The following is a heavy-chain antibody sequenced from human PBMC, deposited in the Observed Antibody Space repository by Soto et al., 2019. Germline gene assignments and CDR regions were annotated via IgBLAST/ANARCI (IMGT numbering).Heavy chain of an antibody. J-gene: IGHJ4*02. CDR3: AKAPGVVLVPAAMWGDY. Sequence: QVQLVESGGGVVQPGRSLRLSCAASGFTFSSYGMHWVRQAPGKGLEWVAVISYDGSNKYYADSVKGRFTISRDNSKNTLYLQMNSLKPEDTGVCYGAKAPGVVLVPAAMWGDYWGQGTLVTVSS. CDR1: GFTFSSYG. CDR2: ISYDGSNK. D-gene: IGHD2-2*01. V-gene: IGHV3-30*18.